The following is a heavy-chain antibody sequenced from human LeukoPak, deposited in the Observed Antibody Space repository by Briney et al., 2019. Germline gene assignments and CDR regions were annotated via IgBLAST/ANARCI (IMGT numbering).Heavy chain of an antibody. CDR3: ARAKQQLVRGGYYYYYMDV. CDR2: IYYSGST. V-gene: IGHV4-59*01. Sequence: SETLSLTCTVSGDSISNYYWSWIRQPPGKGLESIGYIYYSGSTNYNHSLKSRVTISVDRSKNQFSLKLSSVTAADTAVYYCARAKQQLVRGGYYYYYMDVWGKGTTVSVSS. J-gene: IGHJ6*03. CDR1: GDSISNYY. D-gene: IGHD6-13*01.